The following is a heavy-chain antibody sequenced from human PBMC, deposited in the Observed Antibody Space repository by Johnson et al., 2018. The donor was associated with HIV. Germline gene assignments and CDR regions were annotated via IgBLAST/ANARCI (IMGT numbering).Heavy chain of an antibody. D-gene: IGHD3-10*01. CDR1: GFTFSSYG. CDR3: ANSMVRGVIGAFDI. Sequence: VQLVESGGGVVQPGGSLRLSCAASGFTFSSYGMHWVRQAPGKGLEWVAFIRYDGSSKYYADSVKGRFTISRDNSKNTLYLQMNSLRAEDTAVYYCANSMVRGVIGAFDIWGQGTMVTVSS. V-gene: IGHV3-30*02. CDR2: IRYDGSSK. J-gene: IGHJ3*02.